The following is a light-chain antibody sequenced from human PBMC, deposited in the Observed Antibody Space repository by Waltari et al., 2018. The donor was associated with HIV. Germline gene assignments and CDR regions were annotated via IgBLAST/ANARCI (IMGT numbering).Light chain of an antibody. V-gene: IGLV6-57*01. J-gene: IGLJ1*01. CDR1: SGNLASSD. CDR2: ADN. Sequence: NFILTQLHSVSESPGKTVTISCTRSSGNLASSDVQWYQQRPGSSPTTVIYADNQRPCRLPDRFSGSIDTASNSCSLTISGLRTVDDADDFGHAHDNKIFDVFGGGTYVTVL. CDR3: HAHDNKIFDV.